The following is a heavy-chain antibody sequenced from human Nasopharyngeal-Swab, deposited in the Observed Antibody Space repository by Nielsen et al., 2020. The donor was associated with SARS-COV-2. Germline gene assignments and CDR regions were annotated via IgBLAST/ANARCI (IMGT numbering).Heavy chain of an antibody. CDR1: GFTFSDYY. Sequence: GESLKISCAASGFTFSDYYMSWIRQAPGKGPEWVSYISSSSSYTNYADSVKGRFTISRDNAKNSLYLQMNSLRAEDTAVYYCARERGLRFLEWLSLWDGMDVWGQGTTVTVSS. D-gene: IGHD3-3*01. V-gene: IGHV3-11*05. CDR3: ARERGLRFLEWLSLWDGMDV. CDR2: ISSSSSYT. J-gene: IGHJ6*02.